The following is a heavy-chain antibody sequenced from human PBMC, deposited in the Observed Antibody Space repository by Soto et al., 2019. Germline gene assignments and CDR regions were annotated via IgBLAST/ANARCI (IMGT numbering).Heavy chain of an antibody. CDR2: ILHGGNT. CDR1: GDSVSSSNYY. D-gene: IGHD6-13*01. V-gene: IGHV4-39*01. Sequence: QLQLQESGPGLVKPSETLSLTCTVSGDSVSSSNYYWGWIRHPPGRGLEWIGSILHGGNTYYNPSLKSRVTTSVDTSNIQFSLKLSSVAASDTAIYYCARHLAAAGGYSGYWGQGTLVTVSS. CDR3: ARHLAAAGGYSGY. J-gene: IGHJ4*02.